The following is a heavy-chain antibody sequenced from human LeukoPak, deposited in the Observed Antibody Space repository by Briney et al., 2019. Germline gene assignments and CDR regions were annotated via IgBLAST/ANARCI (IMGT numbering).Heavy chain of an antibody. CDR1: GGFITNYY. D-gene: IGHD2-2*01. V-gene: IGHV4-4*07. CDR3: ARGCGSTSCWLRMDV. CDR2: IYTSGST. Sequence: PSETLSLTCTVSGGFITNYYWSWIRQPAGKGLEWIGRIYTSGSTSYNPSLKSRVTMSVDTSKNQFSLKLSTVTAADTAVYYCARGCGSTSCWLRMDVWGQGTTVTVSS. J-gene: IGHJ6*02.